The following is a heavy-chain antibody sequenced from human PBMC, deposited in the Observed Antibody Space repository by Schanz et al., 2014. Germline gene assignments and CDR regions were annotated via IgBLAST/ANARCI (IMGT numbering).Heavy chain of an antibody. Sequence: EVHLLESGGGLVEPGGSLRLSCATSGFSLDIFAVSWVRQAPGKGLEWVSAISASGGTTYYADSVKGRFTISRDNSKNTLYLQMNSLRAGDAAVYYCARGLIAAAGGAFDYWGQGTLVTVSS. V-gene: IGHV3-23*01. CDR3: ARGLIAAAGGAFDY. CDR2: ISASGGTT. J-gene: IGHJ4*02. CDR1: GFSLDIFA. D-gene: IGHD6-13*01.